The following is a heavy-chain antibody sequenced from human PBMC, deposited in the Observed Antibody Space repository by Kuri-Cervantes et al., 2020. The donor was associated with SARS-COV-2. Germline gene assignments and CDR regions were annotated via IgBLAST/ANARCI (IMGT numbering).Heavy chain of an antibody. CDR2: VKADGSET. V-gene: IGHV3-7*05. Sequence: GESLKISCAASGFMFSSYWMSWVRQPKGKGLEWVAKVKADGSETYYADSAKGRFIVSRDNVKKSLDLQMNSLRLEDTAIYYCARDKFGTYDHDGGGYYTSSDHWFDHWGQGTRVTVSS. D-gene: IGHD3-22*01. CDR1: GFMFSSYW. CDR3: ARDKFGTYDHDGGGYYTSSDHWFDH. J-gene: IGHJ5*02.